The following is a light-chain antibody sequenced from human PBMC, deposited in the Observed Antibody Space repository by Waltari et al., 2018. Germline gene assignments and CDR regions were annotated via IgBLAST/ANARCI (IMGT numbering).Light chain of an antibody. V-gene: IGKV1-16*01. CDR3: QQYSTNPPT. J-gene: IGKJ5*01. CDR2: GAS. CDR1: QAISNY. Sequence: DIQMTQSPFSLSASVGDRVTISCRASQAISNYLAWFQQKPGKAPKALISGASHLQSGVPSRFSGSGSGTDFTLTISRVHIEDFAIYYCQQYSTNPPTFGQGTRLEIK.